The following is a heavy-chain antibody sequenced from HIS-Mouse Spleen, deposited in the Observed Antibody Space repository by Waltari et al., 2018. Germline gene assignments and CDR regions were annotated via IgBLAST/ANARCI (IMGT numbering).Heavy chain of an antibody. V-gene: IGHV1-8*01. D-gene: IGHD4-4*01. CDR3: ARGHDYSNYFDY. J-gene: IGHJ4*02. CDR1: GYTFISYD. CDR2: MNPNSGNT. Sequence: QVQLVQSGAEVKKPGASVKVSCKASGYTFISYDINWVRQATAQGLEWMGWMNPNSGNTGYAQKFQGRVTMTRNTSISTAYMELSSLRSEDTAVYYCARGHDYSNYFDYWGQGTLVTVSS.